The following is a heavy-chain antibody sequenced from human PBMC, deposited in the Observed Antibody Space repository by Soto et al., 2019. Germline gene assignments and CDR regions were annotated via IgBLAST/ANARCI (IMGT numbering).Heavy chain of an antibody. J-gene: IGHJ6*02. V-gene: IGHV4-30-4*01. CDR3: ASVPEAPHSYFSMDV. CDR2: IYFSGTT. CDR1: GGSISSGDYF. D-gene: IGHD1-26*01. Sequence: SENLSLTCTVSGGSISSGDYFWSWIRQPPGKGLEWIGYIYFSGTTYYNPSLKSRLTISLDTSKNQFSLKLSYVTAADTAVYFCASVPEAPHSYFSMDVWGQATTVTVSS.